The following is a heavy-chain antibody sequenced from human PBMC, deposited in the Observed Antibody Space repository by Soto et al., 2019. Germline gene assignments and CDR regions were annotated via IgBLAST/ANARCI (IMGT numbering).Heavy chain of an antibody. CDR2: IYPGDSDT. Sequence: GESLKISCKGSGYSFTSYWIGWVRQMPGKGLEWMGIIYPGDSDTRYSPSFQGQVTISADKSISTAYLQWSSLKASDTAMYYCARQHLGELSTAIDAFDIWGQGTMVTVSS. V-gene: IGHV5-51*01. CDR1: GYSFTSYW. D-gene: IGHD3-16*02. J-gene: IGHJ3*02. CDR3: ARQHLGELSTAIDAFDI.